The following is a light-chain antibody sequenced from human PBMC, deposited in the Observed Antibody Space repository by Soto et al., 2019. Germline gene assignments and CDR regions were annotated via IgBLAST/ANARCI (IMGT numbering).Light chain of an antibody. CDR3: RHYNNWPPET. Sequence: IVMTQSPATLSVSPGERATLSCRASQSVSSRLAWYQQKRGQAPRLLIYDASTRATGIPARFSGSGSGTEFNLTISSLQSEDFAIYYCRHYNNWPPETFGQGTKVDIK. J-gene: IGKJ1*01. CDR2: DAS. CDR1: QSVSSR. V-gene: IGKV3-15*01.